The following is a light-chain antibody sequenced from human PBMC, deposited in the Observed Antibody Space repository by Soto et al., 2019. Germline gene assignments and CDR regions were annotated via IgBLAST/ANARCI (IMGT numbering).Light chain of an antibody. J-gene: IGKJ4*01. Sequence: EMVLTQSPGTVSLSPGERATLSCRASQSVTSSYLAWYQQKPGQAPRLLIHGVSSRATGIPDRFSGSGAGTDFTLTISRLEPEDFAVYYCQQYGDSPLTFGGGTKVDIK. CDR1: QSVTSSY. V-gene: IGKV3-20*01. CDR2: GVS. CDR3: QQYGDSPLT.